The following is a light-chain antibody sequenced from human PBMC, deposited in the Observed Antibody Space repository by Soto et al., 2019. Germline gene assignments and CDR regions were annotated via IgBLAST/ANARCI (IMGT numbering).Light chain of an antibody. CDR2: KAS. Sequence: DIHMSQSPSTLSASVGDSVTITCRASQTISTWLAWYQQKPGKAPNLLIYKASSLEGGVPSRFSGSGSGTEFTLSISGLQPDDSAIYYCQQYSTYPLTCGGGTKVEIK. J-gene: IGKJ4*01. V-gene: IGKV1-5*03. CDR1: QTISTW. CDR3: QQYSTYPLT.